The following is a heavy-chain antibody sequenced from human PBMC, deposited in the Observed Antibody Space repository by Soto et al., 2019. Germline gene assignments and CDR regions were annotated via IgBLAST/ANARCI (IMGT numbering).Heavy chain of an antibody. CDR2: IIPILGIA. CDR1: GGTFSSYT. J-gene: IGHJ3*02. V-gene: IGHV1-69*02. D-gene: IGHD4-17*01. CDR3: ARAYGDYTDAFDI. Sequence: GASVKVSCKASGGTFSSYTISWVRQAPGQGLEWVGRIIPILGIANYAQKFQGRVTITADKSTSTAYMELSSLRSEDTAVYYCARAYGDYTDAFDIWGQGTMVTVSS.